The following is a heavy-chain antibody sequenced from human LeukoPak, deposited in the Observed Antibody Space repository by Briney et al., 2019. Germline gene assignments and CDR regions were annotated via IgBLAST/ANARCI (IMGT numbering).Heavy chain of an antibody. J-gene: IGHJ4*02. D-gene: IGHD1-26*01. CDR2: IYYSGST. Sequence: SETLSLTCTVSGGSISSGDYYWSWIRQPPGKGLEWIGYIYYSGSTYYNPSLKSRVTISVDTSKNQFSLKLSSVTAADTAVYYCARAGRSYSGSYYVELSRFDYWGQGTLVTVSS. CDR1: GGSISSGDYY. V-gene: IGHV4-30-4*01. CDR3: ARAGRSYSGSYYVELSRFDY.